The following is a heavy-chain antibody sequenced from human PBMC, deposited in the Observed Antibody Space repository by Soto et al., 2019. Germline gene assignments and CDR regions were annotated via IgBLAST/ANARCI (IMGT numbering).Heavy chain of an antibody. Sequence: PGESLKVSCKASGYRFTSYWIVWVRQMPGKGLEWMGIIQPRDSNTIYSPSFQGQVTISADKSISTAYLQWSSLKASDTAMYYCARESYGSGTIWGQGTLVPV. J-gene: IGHJ4*02. CDR1: GYRFTSYW. CDR2: IQPRDSNT. V-gene: IGHV5-51*01. D-gene: IGHD3-10*01. CDR3: ARESYGSGTI.